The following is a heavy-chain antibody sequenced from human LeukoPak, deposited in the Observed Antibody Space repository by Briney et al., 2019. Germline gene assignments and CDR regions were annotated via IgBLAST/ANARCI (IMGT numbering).Heavy chain of an antibody. CDR1: GGSIGSYY. V-gene: IGHV4-59*08. CDR3: ARHIGRGIEDMDV. D-gene: IGHD6-13*01. Sequence: SETLSLTCTVSGGSIGSYYWSWIRQPPGKGLEWIGYIYSTGITNHNPSLRSRVTISVDTSKNQFSLRLSSVTAADTAVYYCARHIGRGIEDMDVWGKGTKVTVSS. J-gene: IGHJ6*03. CDR2: IYSTGIT.